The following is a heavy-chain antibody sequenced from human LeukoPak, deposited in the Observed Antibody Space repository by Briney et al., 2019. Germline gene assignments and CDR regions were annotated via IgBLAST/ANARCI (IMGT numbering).Heavy chain of an antibody. D-gene: IGHD6-13*01. V-gene: IGHV4-59*01. CDR3: ARGIYSSSWHPGPWFDP. J-gene: IGHJ5*02. Sequence: SETLSLTCTVSGGSISSYYWSWIRQPPGKGLEWIGYIYYSGSTNYNPSLKSRVTISVDTSKNQFSLKLSSVTAADTAVYYCARGIYSSSWHPGPWFDPWGQGTLVTVSS. CDR1: GGSISSYY. CDR2: IYYSGST.